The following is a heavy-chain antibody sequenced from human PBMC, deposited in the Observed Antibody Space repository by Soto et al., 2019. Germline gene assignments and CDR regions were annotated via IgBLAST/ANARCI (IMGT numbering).Heavy chain of an antibody. D-gene: IGHD1-1*01. Sequence: QVQLVESGGGVVKPGRSLRLSCAASGFTFSSYAMHWVRQAPGKGLEWVSVISYDGSNRYYADSVKGRFTISRDNSKNTLYLQMHSLRAEDTAVYYCASEQLAVLRGVLDYWGQGTLVTVSS. V-gene: IGHV3-30-3*01. CDR2: ISYDGSNR. J-gene: IGHJ4*02. CDR1: GFTFSSYA. CDR3: ASEQLAVLRGVLDY.